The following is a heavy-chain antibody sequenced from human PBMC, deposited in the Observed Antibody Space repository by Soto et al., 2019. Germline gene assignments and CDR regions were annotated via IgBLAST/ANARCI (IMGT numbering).Heavy chain of an antibody. V-gene: IGHV4-59*11. J-gene: IGHJ3*02. Sequence: SETLSLTCTVSAASISSHYWSWIRQPPGKGLEWIGYIYYSGSTSNNPSLKSRVTISLDTSKNQFSLKVNSVTAADTAVYYCERENGYSAFDIWGQGTMVT. CDR3: ERENGYSAFDI. CDR2: IYYSGST. D-gene: IGHD3-22*01. CDR1: AASISSHY.